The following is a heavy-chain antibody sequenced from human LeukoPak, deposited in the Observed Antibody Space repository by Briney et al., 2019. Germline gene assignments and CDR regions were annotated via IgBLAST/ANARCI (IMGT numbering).Heavy chain of an antibody. CDR1: GGTFSSYA. D-gene: IGHD6-13*01. J-gene: IGHJ5*02. CDR3: ARGPLIAAEDWFDP. Sequence: ASVKVSCKASGGTFSSYAISWVRQAPGRGLEWMGGIIPIFGTANYAQKFQGRVTITADESTSTAYMELSSLRSEDTAVYYCARGPLIAAEDWFDPWGQGTLVTVSS. CDR2: IIPIFGTA. V-gene: IGHV1-69*13.